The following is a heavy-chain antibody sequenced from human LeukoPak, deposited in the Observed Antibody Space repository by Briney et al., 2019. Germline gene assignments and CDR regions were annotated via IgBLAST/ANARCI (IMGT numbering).Heavy chain of an antibody. CDR2: INPNSGGT. J-gene: IGHJ3*02. Sequence: ASVKVSCKASGYTFTGYYMHWVRQAPGQGLEWMGWINPNSGGTNYAQKFQGRVTMTRDTSISTAYMELSRLRSDDTAVYYCARDSMRAAAGRDAFDIWGQGTMVTVSS. CDR1: GYTFTGYY. CDR3: ARDSMRAAAGRDAFDI. D-gene: IGHD6-13*01. V-gene: IGHV1-2*02.